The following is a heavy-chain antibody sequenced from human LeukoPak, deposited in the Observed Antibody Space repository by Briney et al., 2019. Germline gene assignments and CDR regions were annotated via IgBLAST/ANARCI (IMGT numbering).Heavy chain of an antibody. Sequence: SETLSLTCAVSGGSFSGYYWTWIRQPPGEGLEWIGEISYGGSTNYNPSLKSRVTISVDTSKNQFSLTLTSVAAADTAVYYCARVTRRRTTGEIFGRYFDYWGQGTLVAVSS. CDR2: ISYGGST. D-gene: IGHD2/OR15-2a*01. V-gene: IGHV4-34*01. CDR3: ARVTRRRTTGEIFGRYFDY. J-gene: IGHJ4*02. CDR1: GGSFSGYY.